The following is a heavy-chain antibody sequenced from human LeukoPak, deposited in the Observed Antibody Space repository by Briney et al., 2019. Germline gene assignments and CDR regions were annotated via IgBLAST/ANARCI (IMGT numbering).Heavy chain of an antibody. CDR1: GYTFTDYF. J-gene: IGHJ4*02. V-gene: IGHV1-2*02. Sequence: RWASVKVSCKASGYTFTDYFMHWLRQAPGQGLEWMGWINPNIGVTNYAQKFQGRVTMTRDTSISTAYMELSRLRSDDTAVYYCARGYPALHFWGQGTLVTVSS. CDR2: INPNIGVT. CDR3: ARGYPALHF. D-gene: IGHD6-13*01.